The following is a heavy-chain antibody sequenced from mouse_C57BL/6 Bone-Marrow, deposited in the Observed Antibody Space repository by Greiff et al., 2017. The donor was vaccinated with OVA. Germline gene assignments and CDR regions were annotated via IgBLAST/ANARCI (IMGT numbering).Heavy chain of an antibody. CDR2: IDPENGDT. CDR1: GFNIKDDY. CDR3: TTLNGSWYFDG. Sequence: VQLQQSGAELVRPGASVKLSCTASGFNIKDDYMHWVKQRPEQGLEWIGWIDPENGDTEYASKVQGKATITADTSSNTAYLQLSSLTSEDTAVYYCTTLNGSWYFDGWGTGTTVTVSS. J-gene: IGHJ1*03. V-gene: IGHV14-4*01. D-gene: IGHD2-2*01.